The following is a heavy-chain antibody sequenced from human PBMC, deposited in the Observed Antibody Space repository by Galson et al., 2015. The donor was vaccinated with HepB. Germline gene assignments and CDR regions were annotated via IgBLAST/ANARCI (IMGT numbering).Heavy chain of an antibody. Sequence: SVKVSCKASGYTFFGHHIHWVRQAPGQGLEWMGWISVSSGATNYAQRFQGGITMTRDTSINTVYLEMRSLRSDDTALYYCARVAQWMVRSGRDHYLDYWGQGTLVTVSS. J-gene: IGHJ4*02. CDR3: ARVAQWMVRSGRDHYLDY. D-gene: IGHD6-19*01. V-gene: IGHV1-2*02. CDR1: GYTFFGHH. CDR2: ISVSSGAT.